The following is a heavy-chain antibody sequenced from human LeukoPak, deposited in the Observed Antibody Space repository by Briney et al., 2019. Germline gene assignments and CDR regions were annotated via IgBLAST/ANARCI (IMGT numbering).Heavy chain of an antibody. V-gene: IGHV3-30*03. D-gene: IGHD1-26*01. CDR2: ISYDGSDK. J-gene: IGHJ4*02. Sequence: GGSLRLSCVASGFTFSSYGIHWVRQAPGKGLEWVTLISYDGSDKYYADSVKGRFSISRDNSKNTLYLQMNSLRPEDTAVYYCAREDAGGTYSFDYWGQGTLVTVSS. CDR3: AREDAGGTYSFDY. CDR1: GFTFSSYG.